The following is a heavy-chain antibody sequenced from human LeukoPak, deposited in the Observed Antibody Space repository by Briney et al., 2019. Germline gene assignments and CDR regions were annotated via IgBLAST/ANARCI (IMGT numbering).Heavy chain of an antibody. CDR2: INPSGGST. D-gene: IGHD3-3*01. Sequence: ASVKVSCKASGYTVTSYYMHWVRQAPGQGLEWMGIINPSGGSTSYAQKFQGRVTITRDTSTSTVYMELSSLRSEDTVVYYCARDGGRSGYYEYSPNFAYWGQGTLVTVSS. J-gene: IGHJ4*02. CDR3: ARDGGRSGYYEYSPNFAY. V-gene: IGHV1-46*01. CDR1: GYTVTSYY.